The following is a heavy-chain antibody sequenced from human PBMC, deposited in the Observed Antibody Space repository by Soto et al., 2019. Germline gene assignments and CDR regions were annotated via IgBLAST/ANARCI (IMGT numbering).Heavy chain of an antibody. CDR3: ARPVEHFYYYGMEV. J-gene: IGHJ6*02. Sequence: MRLSCAASGFTFSTYAMEWVRQAPGKGLDWVALISYDGNNKYYADSVRGRFTISRDNSKNTLYLQMNALRPEDTALYFCARPVEHFYYYGMEVCGQGTTVTVSS. CDR2: ISYDGNNK. V-gene: IGHV3-30-3*01. D-gene: IGHD3-3*02. CDR1: GFTFSTYA.